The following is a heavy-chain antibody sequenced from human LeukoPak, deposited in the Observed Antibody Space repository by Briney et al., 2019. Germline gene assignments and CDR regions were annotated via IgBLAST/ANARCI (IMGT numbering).Heavy chain of an antibody. Sequence: SQTLSLTCAISGDSVSSNSAAWNWIRQSPSRGLEWLGRTYYRSKWSNDYALFVKSRITVNADASRNQFSLQLKSVTPEDTALYFCARAASGRFDSWGQGTLVTVSS. V-gene: IGHV6-1*01. CDR3: ARAASGRFDS. CDR1: GDSVSSNSAA. D-gene: IGHD3-10*01. J-gene: IGHJ5*01. CDR2: TYYRSKWSN.